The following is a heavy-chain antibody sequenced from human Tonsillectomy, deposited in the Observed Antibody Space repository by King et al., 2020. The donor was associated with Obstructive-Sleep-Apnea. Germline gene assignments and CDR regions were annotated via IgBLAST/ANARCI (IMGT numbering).Heavy chain of an antibody. J-gene: IGHJ5*02. V-gene: IGHV3-48*04. Sequence: VQLVESGGGLAQPGGSLRLSCAASGFSFGTYNMNWVRQAPGKGLEWVSHMGGLREMTLYADSVKGRFTISRDNTQNSLFLQMNSLRAEDTAVYYCVREGSGFDPWGQGTLVTVSS. CDR3: VREGSGFDP. CDR1: GFSFGTYN. CDR2: MGGLREMT.